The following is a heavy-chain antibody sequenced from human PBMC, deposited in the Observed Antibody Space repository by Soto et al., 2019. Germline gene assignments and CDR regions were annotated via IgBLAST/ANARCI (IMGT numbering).Heavy chain of an antibody. CDR3: ANPPETQWLSFEAFEI. V-gene: IGHV3-30-3*01. CDR1: GFTFSRYA. D-gene: IGHD6-19*01. J-gene: IGHJ3*02. CDR2: ISFDGNNK. Sequence: QVQLVESGGGVVQPGRSLRLSCAASGFTFSRYAMHWVRQAPGKGLEWVAVISFDGNNKYYADSVKGRFTISRDNSKNTLYLQMNSLRAEDTAVYYCANPPETQWLSFEAFEIWGQGTMVTVSS.